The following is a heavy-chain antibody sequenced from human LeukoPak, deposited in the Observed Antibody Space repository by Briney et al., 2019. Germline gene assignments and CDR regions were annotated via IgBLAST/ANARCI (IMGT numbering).Heavy chain of an antibody. CDR3: ARATPLNYYDSSGYFDY. Sequence: GGSLRLSCTTSVFPFSRYSMNWVRQAPGKGLEWVSYITSSGDTIYYADSVKGRFTISRDNAKNSLYLQMNSLRAEDTAVYYCARATPLNYYDSSGYFDYWGQGTLVTVSS. D-gene: IGHD3-22*01. CDR1: VFPFSRYS. CDR2: ITSSGDTI. J-gene: IGHJ4*02. V-gene: IGHV3-48*04.